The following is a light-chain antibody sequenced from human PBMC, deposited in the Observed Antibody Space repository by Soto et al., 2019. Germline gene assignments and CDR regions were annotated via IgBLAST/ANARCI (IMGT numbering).Light chain of an antibody. J-gene: IGKJ1*01. CDR3: HQRSNWPRT. V-gene: IGKV3-11*01. CDR2: DAS. CDR1: QSVGTY. Sequence: EIVLTQSPGTLSLSPGERATLSCRASQSVGTYLAWYQQKPGQAPRLVIYDASYRATGIPARFSGGGSETDFTLTISSLEPEDFAVYYCHQRSNWPRTFGQGTKVDIK.